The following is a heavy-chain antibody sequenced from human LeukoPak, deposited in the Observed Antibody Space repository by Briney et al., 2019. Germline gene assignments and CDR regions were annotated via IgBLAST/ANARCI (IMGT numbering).Heavy chain of an antibody. CDR3: ARSSMVRGVFDY. Sequence: GESLRLSCAASGFTFSSYDMHWVRQATGKGLEWVSAIGTAGDTYYPGSVKGRFTISRENAKNSLYLQMNSLRAEDTAVYYCARSSMVRGVFDYWGQGTLVTVSS. J-gene: IGHJ4*02. D-gene: IGHD3-10*01. CDR2: IGTAGDT. V-gene: IGHV3-13*01. CDR1: GFTFSSYD.